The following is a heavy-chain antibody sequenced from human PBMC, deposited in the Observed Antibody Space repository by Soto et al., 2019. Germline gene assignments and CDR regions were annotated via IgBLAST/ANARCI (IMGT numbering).Heavy chain of an antibody. D-gene: IGHD2-2*01. Sequence: GGSLRLSCGASGFTFSDNAMTWVRQAPGKGLEWVSSISDDGDSTYYADSVKGRFAVSRDNSKNTLFLHMNSLGAEDTAVYYCAKSLSTAVNYGLDVWGQGTSVTVSS. CDR3: AKSLSTAVNYGLDV. V-gene: IGHV3-23*01. CDR1: GFTFSDNA. CDR2: ISDDGDST. J-gene: IGHJ6*02.